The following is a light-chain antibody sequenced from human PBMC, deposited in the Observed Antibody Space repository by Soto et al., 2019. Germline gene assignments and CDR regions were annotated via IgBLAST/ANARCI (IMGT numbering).Light chain of an antibody. J-gene: IGKJ1*01. Sequence: DIQMTQSPSSVSASVGDRVTITCRASQAISTWLAWYQQKPGKAPKLLIYAASNLQTGVPSSFSDSGSGTDFTLTISSLQPEDFATYYCQQANIFPRTFGQGTKVEIK. CDR3: QQANIFPRT. CDR1: QAISTW. CDR2: AAS. V-gene: IGKV1D-12*01.